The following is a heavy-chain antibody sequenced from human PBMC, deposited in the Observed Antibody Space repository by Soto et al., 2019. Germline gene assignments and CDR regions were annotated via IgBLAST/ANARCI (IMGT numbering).Heavy chain of an antibody. D-gene: IGHD6-19*01. J-gene: IGHJ6*02. CDR2: IWYDGSNK. V-gene: IGHV3-33*01. Sequence: GGSLRLSCAASGFTFSSYGMHWVRQAPGKGLEWVAVIWYDGSNKYYADSVKGRFTISRDNSKNTLYLQMNSLRAEDTAVYYCARDYNGQWLVLYYYYGMDVWGQGTTVTVS. CDR1: GFTFSSYG. CDR3: ARDYNGQWLVLYYYYGMDV.